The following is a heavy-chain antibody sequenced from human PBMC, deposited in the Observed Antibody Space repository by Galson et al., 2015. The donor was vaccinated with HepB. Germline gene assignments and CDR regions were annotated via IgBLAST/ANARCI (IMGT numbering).Heavy chain of an antibody. J-gene: IGHJ4*02. CDR3: ARDRGYSSGWYVAGVYFDY. D-gene: IGHD6-19*01. CDR1: GGTFSSYA. Sequence: VKVSCKASGGTFSSYAISWVRQAPGQGLEWMGGIIPIFGTANYAQKFQGRVTITADESTSTAYMELSSLRSEDTAVYYCARDRGYSSGWYVAGVYFDYWGQGTLVTVPS. CDR2: IIPIFGTA. V-gene: IGHV1-69*13.